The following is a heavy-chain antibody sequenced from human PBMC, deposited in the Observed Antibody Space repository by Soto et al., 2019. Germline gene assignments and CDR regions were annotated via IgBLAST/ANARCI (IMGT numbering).Heavy chain of an antibody. V-gene: IGHV1-8*01. Sequence: ALVKVSCKASGYTFTSYDINWVRQATGQGLECMGWMIPNRGSTGYXXNFQSRVXXTRDTSASRSXLELSSLRSEDTAVDYCARSVGAALSDYXX. D-gene: IGHD1-26*01. J-gene: IGHJ4*01. CDR3: ARSVGAALSDY. CDR1: GYTFTSYD. CDR2: MIPNRGST.